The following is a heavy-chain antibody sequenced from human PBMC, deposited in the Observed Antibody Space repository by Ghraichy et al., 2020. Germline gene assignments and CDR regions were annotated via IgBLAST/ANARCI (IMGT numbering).Heavy chain of an antibody. CDR3: AKDRVTIFGLDRDFDY. J-gene: IGHJ4*02. V-gene: IGHV3-23*01. CDR1: GFTFSSYA. D-gene: IGHD3-3*01. CDR2: ISGSGGST. Sequence: GGSLRLSCAASGFTFSSYAMSWVRQAPGKGLEWVSAISGSGGSTYYADSVKGRFTISRDNSKNTLYLQMNSLRAEDTAVYYCAKDRVTIFGLDRDFDYWSQGSLVNVS.